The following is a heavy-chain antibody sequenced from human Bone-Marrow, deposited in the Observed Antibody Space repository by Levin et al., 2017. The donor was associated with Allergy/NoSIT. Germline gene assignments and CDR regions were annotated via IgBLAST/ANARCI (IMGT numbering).Heavy chain of an antibody. Sequence: QTLSLTCTFSGFSLSTSGMRVSWIRQPPGKALEWLARIDWDDDKFYSTSLKTRLTISKDTSKNQVVLTMTNMDPVDTATYYCARNDDYGDYGLGYWGQGTLVTVSS. V-gene: IGHV2-70*04. D-gene: IGHD4-17*01. J-gene: IGHJ4*02. CDR2: IDWDDDK. CDR1: GFSLSTSGMR. CDR3: ARNDDYGDYGLGY.